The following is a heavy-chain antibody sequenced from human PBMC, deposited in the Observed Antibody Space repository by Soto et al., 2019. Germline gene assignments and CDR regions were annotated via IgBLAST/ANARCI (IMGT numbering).Heavy chain of an antibody. D-gene: IGHD4-17*01. CDR2: IYSGGST. J-gene: IGHJ3*02. Sequence: GSLRLSCAASGFTVSSNYMSWVRQAPGKGLEWVSVIYSGGSTYYADSVKGRFTISRDNSKNTLYLQMNSLRAEDTAVYYCARDRDYGDYSRAFDIWGQGTMVTVSS. V-gene: IGHV3-66*01. CDR1: GFTVSSNY. CDR3: ARDRDYGDYSRAFDI.